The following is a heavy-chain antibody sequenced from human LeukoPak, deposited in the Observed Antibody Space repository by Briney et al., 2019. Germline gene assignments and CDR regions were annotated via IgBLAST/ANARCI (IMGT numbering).Heavy chain of an antibody. D-gene: IGHD3-10*01. J-gene: IGHJ4*02. Sequence: SETLSLTCAVYGGSFSGYYWSWIRQPPGKGLEWIGEINHSGSTNYNPSLKSRVTISVDTSKNQFSLKLSSVTAADTAVYYCARGRSQGFMVRGVERRFDYWAREPWSPSPQ. V-gene: IGHV4-34*01. CDR3: ARGRSQGFMVRGVERRFDY. CDR2: INHSGST. CDR1: GGSFSGYY.